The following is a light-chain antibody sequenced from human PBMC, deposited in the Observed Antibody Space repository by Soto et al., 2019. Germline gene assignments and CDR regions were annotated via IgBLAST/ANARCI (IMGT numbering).Light chain of an antibody. Sequence: QAVVTQPPSASGTPGQRVTISCSGGSSNIGNNYLYWYQQLPGAAPRLLIFRDDQHSSGVPARFSGSKSGTSASLAISGLRSEDEADYFCAAWDDSLSSVVFGGGTQLTVL. V-gene: IGLV1-47*01. CDR2: RDD. J-gene: IGLJ7*01. CDR3: AAWDDSLSSVV. CDR1: SSNIGNNY.